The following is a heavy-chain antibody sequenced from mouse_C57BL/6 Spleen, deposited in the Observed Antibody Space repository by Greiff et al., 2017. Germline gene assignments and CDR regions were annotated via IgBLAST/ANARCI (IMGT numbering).Heavy chain of an antibody. Sequence: VQLQQSGAELVKPGASVKISCKASGYAFSSYWMNWVKQRPGKGLEWIGQIYPGDGDTNYNGKFKGKATLTADKSSSTAYMQLSSLTSEDSAVYFCAGDEGTVFPYFDYWGQGTTLTVSS. CDR1: GYAFSSYW. D-gene: IGHD1-1*01. V-gene: IGHV1-80*01. CDR2: IYPGDGDT. J-gene: IGHJ2*01. CDR3: AGDEGTVFPYFDY.